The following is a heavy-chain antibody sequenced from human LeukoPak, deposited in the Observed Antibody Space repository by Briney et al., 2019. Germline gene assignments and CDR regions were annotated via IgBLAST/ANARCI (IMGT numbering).Heavy chain of an antibody. J-gene: IGHJ4*02. Sequence: SQTLSLTCTVSGGSVSSDNFYWNWLRQPPGKGLEWIGEINHSGSTNYNPSLKSRVTISVDTSKNQFSLKLSSVTAADTAVYFCARHPGIRFSGSYVDYWGQGTLVTVSS. CDR2: INHSGST. CDR3: ARHPGIRFSGSYVDY. V-gene: IGHV4-61*01. CDR1: GGSVSSDNFY. D-gene: IGHD1-26*01.